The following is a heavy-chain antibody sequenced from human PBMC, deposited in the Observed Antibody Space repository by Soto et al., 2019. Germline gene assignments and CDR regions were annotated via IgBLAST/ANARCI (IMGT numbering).Heavy chain of an antibody. Sequence: GGSLRLSCAASGFTFSSYAMSWVRQAPGKGLEWVSAISGSGGSTYYADSVKGRFTISRDNSKNTLYLQMNSLRAEDTAVYYCAKESPFYYGSGSYYTPRGDFDYWGQGTLVTVSS. J-gene: IGHJ4*02. CDR1: GFTFSSYA. CDR3: AKESPFYYGSGSYYTPRGDFDY. V-gene: IGHV3-23*01. CDR2: ISGSGGST. D-gene: IGHD3-10*01.